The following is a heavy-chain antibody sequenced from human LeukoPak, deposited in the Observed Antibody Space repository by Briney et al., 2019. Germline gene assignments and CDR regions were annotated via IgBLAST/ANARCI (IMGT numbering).Heavy chain of an antibody. CDR3: AKSDRGDSSGYCHY. Sequence: GGSLRLSCAASGFTFSNYAMSWVRQAPGKGLEWVSIISGGGGSTYYADSVKGRFTISRDKSKNTLYLQMNSLRTEDTAVYYCAKSDRGDSSGYCHYWGQGALVTVSS. CDR2: ISGGGGST. CDR1: GFTFSNYA. D-gene: IGHD3-22*01. J-gene: IGHJ4*02. V-gene: IGHV3-23*01.